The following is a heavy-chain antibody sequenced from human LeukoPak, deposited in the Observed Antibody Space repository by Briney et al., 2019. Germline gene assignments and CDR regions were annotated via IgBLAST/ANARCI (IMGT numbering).Heavy chain of an antibody. V-gene: IGHV1-69*04. Sequence: GASVKVSCKASGGTFSSYAISWVRQAPGQGLEWMGRIIPILGIANYAQKFQGRVTITADKSTSTAYMELSSLRSEDTAVYYCARTEGGLSAEYFQHWGQGTLVTVSS. D-gene: IGHD3-16*01. CDR3: ARTEGGLSAEYFQH. J-gene: IGHJ1*01. CDR2: IIPILGIA. CDR1: GGTFSSYA.